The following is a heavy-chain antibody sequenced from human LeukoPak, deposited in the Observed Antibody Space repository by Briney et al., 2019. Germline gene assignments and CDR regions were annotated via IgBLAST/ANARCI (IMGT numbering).Heavy chain of an antibody. D-gene: IGHD3-10*01. J-gene: IGHJ6*03. Sequence: RATVKVSCKASGYTFTGYYMHWVRQAPGQGLEWVGRVNPNSGGTNYAQKFQGRVTMTRDTSISTAYMELSRLRSDDTAVYYCARDASGVQGVIRGYYYYMDVWGKGTKVTVSS. V-gene: IGHV1-2*06. CDR3: ARDASGVQGVIRGYYYYMDV. CDR1: GYTFTGYY. CDR2: VNPNSGGT.